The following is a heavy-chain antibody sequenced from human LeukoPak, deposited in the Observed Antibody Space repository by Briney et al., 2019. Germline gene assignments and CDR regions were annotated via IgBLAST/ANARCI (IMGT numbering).Heavy chain of an antibody. CDR2: IIPIFGTA. D-gene: IGHD3-16*02. Sequence: AASVKVSCKASGGTFSSYAISWVRQAPGQGLEWMGGIIPIFGTANYAQKFQGRVTITADESTSTAYMELSSLRSEDTAVYYCARDTRTYVWGSYRYAFDIWGQGTMVTVSS. CDR3: ARDTRTYVWGSYRYAFDI. J-gene: IGHJ3*02. CDR1: GGTFSSYA. V-gene: IGHV1-69*13.